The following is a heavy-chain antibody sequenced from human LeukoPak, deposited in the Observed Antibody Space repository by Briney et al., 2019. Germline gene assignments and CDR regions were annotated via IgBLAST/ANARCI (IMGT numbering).Heavy chain of an antibody. CDR1: GFTFDDYA. CDR2: ISWNSGSI. D-gene: IGHD3-9*01. Sequence: PGGSLRLSCAASGFTFDDYAMHWVRQAPGKGLEWVSGISWNSGSIGYADSVKGRFTISRDNAKNSLYLQMNSLRAEDTALYYCAKGYYDILYGMDVWGQGTTVTVSS. V-gene: IGHV3-9*01. CDR3: AKGYYDILYGMDV. J-gene: IGHJ6*02.